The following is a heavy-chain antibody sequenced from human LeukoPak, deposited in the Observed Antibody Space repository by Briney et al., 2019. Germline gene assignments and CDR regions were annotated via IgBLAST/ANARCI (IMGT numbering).Heavy chain of an antibody. D-gene: IGHD5-18*01. CDR2: INPTNGGT. J-gene: IGHJ4*02. Sequence: GASVRVSCKSSGYPFTDYYIHWVRQAPGQGLEWIGWINPTNGGTNYVQKFQGRVTMTRDTSISTAYMDLSSLRSDDTAVCYCARDRGNRGYSFNNWGQGTLVTVSS. CDR1: GYPFTDYY. CDR3: ARDRGNRGYSFNN. V-gene: IGHV1-2*02.